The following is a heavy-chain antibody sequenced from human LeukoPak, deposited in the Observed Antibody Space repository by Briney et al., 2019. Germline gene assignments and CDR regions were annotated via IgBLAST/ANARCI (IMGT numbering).Heavy chain of an antibody. V-gene: IGHV3-74*01. CDR2: INSDGSST. J-gene: IGHJ3*02. CDR3: ARGDSGSYYRYPDAFDI. D-gene: IGHD1-26*01. CDR1: GFTFSSYW. Sequence: GGSLRLSCAASGFTFSSYWMHWVRQAPGKGLVWVSRINSDGSSTSYADSVKGRFTISRDNAKNTLYLQMNSLRAEDTAVYYCARGDSGSYYRYPDAFDIWGQGTMVTVSS.